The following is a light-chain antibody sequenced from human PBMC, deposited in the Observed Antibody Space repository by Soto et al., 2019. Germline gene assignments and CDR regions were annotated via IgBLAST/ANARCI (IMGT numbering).Light chain of an antibody. CDR3: QQYGSSPPNT. Sequence: EIVLTQSPGTLSLSPVERATLSCRASQSVSSSYLAWYQQKPGQAPRLLIYGASSRATGIPDRFSGSGSGTDFTLTISRLEPEDFAVYYCQQYGSSPPNTFGGGTKVDIK. J-gene: IGKJ4*01. V-gene: IGKV3-20*01. CDR2: GAS. CDR1: QSVSSSY.